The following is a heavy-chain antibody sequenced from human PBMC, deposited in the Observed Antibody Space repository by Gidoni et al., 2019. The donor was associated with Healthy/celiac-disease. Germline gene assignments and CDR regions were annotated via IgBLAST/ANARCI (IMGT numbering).Heavy chain of an antibody. Sequence: QVQLVESGGGVVQPGRSLRLSCAASGFTFSSYAMHWVRQAPGKGLEWVAVISYDGSNKYYADSVKGRFTISRDNSKNTLYLQMNSLRAEDTAVYYCARPTQWELLIGYWGQGTLVTVSS. V-gene: IGHV3-30-3*01. CDR3: ARPTQWELLIGY. CDR1: GFTFSSYA. CDR2: ISYDGSNK. J-gene: IGHJ4*02. D-gene: IGHD1-26*01.